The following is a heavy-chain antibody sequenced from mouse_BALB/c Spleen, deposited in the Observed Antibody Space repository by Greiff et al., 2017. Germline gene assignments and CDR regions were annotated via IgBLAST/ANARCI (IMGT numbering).Heavy chain of an antibody. J-gene: IGHJ2*01. CDR2: ISDGGSYT. Sequence: EVKLVESGGGLVKPGGSLKLSCAASGFTFSDYYMNWVRQTPEKRLEWVATISDGGSYTYYPDSVKGRFTISRDNAKNNLYLQMSSLKSEDTAMYYCARYGNYEDFDYWGQGTTLTVSA. CDR1: GFTFSDYY. V-gene: IGHV5-4*02. D-gene: IGHD2-10*02. CDR3: ARYGNYEDFDY.